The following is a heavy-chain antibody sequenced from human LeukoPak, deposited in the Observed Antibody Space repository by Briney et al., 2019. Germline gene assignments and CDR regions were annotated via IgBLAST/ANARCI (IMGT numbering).Heavy chain of an antibody. CDR2: IGGSDGRT. D-gene: IGHD3-22*01. V-gene: IGHV3-23*01. CDR3: AKDSSSYDWGYMDV. J-gene: IGHJ6*03. Sequence: GGSLRLSCAASGFTFSTYAMSWVHQAPGKGLEWVSLIGGSDGRTRYADSVKGRFTISRDNSKNTLYLEMNSLRAEDTAVYYCAKDSSSYDWGYMDVWGKGTTVTISS. CDR1: GFTFSTYA.